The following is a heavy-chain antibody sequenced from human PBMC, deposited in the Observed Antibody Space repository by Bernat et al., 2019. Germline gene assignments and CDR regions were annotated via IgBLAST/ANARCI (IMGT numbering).Heavy chain of an antibody. D-gene: IGHD6-13*01. V-gene: IGHV3-30-3*01. J-gene: IGHJ4*02. CDR3: AKVGSSWDLLYYFDY. Sequence: QVQLVESGGGVVQPGRSLRLSCAASGFTFSSYAMHWVRQAPGKGLEWVAVISYDGSNKYYADSVKGRFTISRDNSKNTLYLQMNSLRAEDTAVYYCAKVGSSWDLLYYFDYWGQGTLVTVSS. CDR1: GFTFSSYA. CDR2: ISYDGSNK.